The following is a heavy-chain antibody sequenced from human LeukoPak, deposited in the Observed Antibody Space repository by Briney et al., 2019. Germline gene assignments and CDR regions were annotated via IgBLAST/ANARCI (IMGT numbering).Heavy chain of an antibody. CDR3: ARGRGYSSGWGHFYYSIDV. CDR1: GGSFSGYC. J-gene: IGHJ6*03. V-gene: IGHV4-34*01. Sequence: SETLSLTCAVYGGSFSGYCWTWIRQPPGKGLEWIGEVTDTGNRNYNPSLRSRVNILVDTAKNQFSLKVSSVTAADTSVFYCARGRGYSSGWGHFYYSIDVWGQGTTVTVSS. CDR2: VTDTGNR. D-gene: IGHD6-19*01.